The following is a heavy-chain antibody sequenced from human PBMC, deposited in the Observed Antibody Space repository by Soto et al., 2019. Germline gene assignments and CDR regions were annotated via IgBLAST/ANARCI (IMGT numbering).Heavy chain of an antibody. CDR2: IKSKTDGETT. J-gene: IGHJ6*02. Sequence: EVQLVESGGGLVKPGGSLRLSCAASGFTFSNAWMNWVRQAPGKGLEWVGRIKSKTDGETTDYAAPVKGRFTISRDDSNNTLYLQINRLKTEDTAVYYCTTLKVTIFGVVTSPHYYYGMDVWGQGTTVTVSS. CDR3: TTLKVTIFGVVTSPHYYYGMDV. V-gene: IGHV3-15*07. CDR1: GFTFSNAW. D-gene: IGHD3-3*01.